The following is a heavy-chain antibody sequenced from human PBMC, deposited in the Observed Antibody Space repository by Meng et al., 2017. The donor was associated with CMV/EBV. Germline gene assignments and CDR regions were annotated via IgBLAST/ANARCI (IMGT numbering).Heavy chain of an antibody. CDR1: GFTFSSYG. V-gene: IGHV3-30*02. Sequence: QVQLVEAGGGVVQPGGSLRLSCAAAGFTFSSYGMHWVRQAPGKGLEWVAFIRYDGSNKYYADSVKGRFTISRDNSKNTLYLQMNSLRAEDTAVYYCAKSPSPDSGSYPSDYWGQGTLVTVSS. CDR3: AKSPSPDSGSYPSDY. D-gene: IGHD1-26*01. J-gene: IGHJ4*02. CDR2: IRYDGSNK.